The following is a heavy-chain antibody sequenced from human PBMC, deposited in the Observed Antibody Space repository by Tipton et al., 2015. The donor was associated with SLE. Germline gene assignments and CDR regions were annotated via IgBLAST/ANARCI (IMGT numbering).Heavy chain of an antibody. V-gene: IGHV3-23*01. CDR1: GFTFSSYA. D-gene: IGHD6-19*01. Sequence: GSLRLSCAASGFTFSSYAMSWVRQAPGKGLEWVSAISGSGGSTYYADSVKGRFTISRDNSKNTLYLQMNSLRAEDTAVYYCARGLSSGLTYYYYYGMDVWGQGTTVTVPS. CDR2: ISGSGGST. CDR3: ARGLSSGLTYYYYYGMDV. J-gene: IGHJ6*02.